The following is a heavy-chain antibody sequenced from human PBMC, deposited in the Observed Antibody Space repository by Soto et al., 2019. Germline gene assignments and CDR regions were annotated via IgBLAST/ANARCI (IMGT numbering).Heavy chain of an antibody. V-gene: IGHV1-24*01. J-gene: IGHJ3*02. CDR1: GYTLTGLS. CDR3: ARGANWDDI. CDR2: FDPEDGET. D-gene: IGHD7-27*01. Sequence: ASVEVSCKVSGYTLTGLSMHWVRQAPGKGLEWMGGFDPEDGETIYAQKFQGRVTMTEDTSASTAYMELSSLRSEDTAVYYCARGANWDDIWGQGTMVTVSS.